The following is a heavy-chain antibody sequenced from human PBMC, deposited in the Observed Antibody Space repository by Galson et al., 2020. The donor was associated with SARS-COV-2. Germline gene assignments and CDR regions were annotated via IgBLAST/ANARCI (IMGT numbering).Heavy chain of an antibody. Sequence: GSLRLSCAASGFSFGTYVMSWVRQAPGKGFEWVSSIGASDGTTEYADSVKGRFTISRDNAKYTLYLQMNSLRVEDTATYYCVKPHRTVYGEGYWGQGNLVTVSS. D-gene: IGHD2-8*01. CDR2: IGASDGTT. CDR1: GFSFGTYV. CDR3: VKPHRTVYGEGY. J-gene: IGHJ4*02. V-gene: IGHV3-23*01.